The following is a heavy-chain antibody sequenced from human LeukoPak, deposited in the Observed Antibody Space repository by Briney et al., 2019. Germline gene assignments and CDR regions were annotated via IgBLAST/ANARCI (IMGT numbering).Heavy chain of an antibody. CDR2: FDPEDGET. J-gene: IGHJ6*03. V-gene: IGHV1-24*01. Sequence: ASVKVSCKVSGYNLTELSMHWVRQAPGKGLEWMGGFDPEDGETIYAQKFQGRVTMTEDTSTDTAYMELSSLRSEDTAVYYCARSGRFEDIVVVPAAIRGGYYYYYMDVWGKGTTVTVSS. CDR1: GYNLTELS. D-gene: IGHD2-2*02. CDR3: ARSGRFEDIVVVPAAIRGGYYYYYMDV.